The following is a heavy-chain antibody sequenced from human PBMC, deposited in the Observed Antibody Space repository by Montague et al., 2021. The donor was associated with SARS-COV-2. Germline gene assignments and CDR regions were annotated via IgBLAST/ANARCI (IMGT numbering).Heavy chain of an antibody. Sequence: PALVKPTQTLTLTCTFSGFSLSKPGVYVGWIRQPPGKALECLAVIYWDDTKRYSPSLRSRLTITDDTSKNQVVLTMTNMDPVDAATYYCAHGIRGHHEPFDYWGQGALVTVSS. V-gene: IGHV2-5*02. D-gene: IGHD1-14*01. CDR1: GFSLSKPGVY. CDR2: IYWDDTK. J-gene: IGHJ4*02. CDR3: AHGIRGHHEPFDY.